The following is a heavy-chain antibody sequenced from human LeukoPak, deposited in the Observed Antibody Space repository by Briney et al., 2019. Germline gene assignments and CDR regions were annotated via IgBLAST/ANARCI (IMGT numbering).Heavy chain of an antibody. V-gene: IGHV1-2*02. Sequence: ASVKVSCKASGYTFTGYYMHWVRQAPGQGLEWMGWINPNSGGTNYAQKFQGRVTMTRDSSISTAYMELSRLRSDDTAVYYCARDLYDSSGYYYGYWGQGTLVTVSS. J-gene: IGHJ4*02. CDR3: ARDLYDSSGYYYGY. D-gene: IGHD3-22*01. CDR2: INPNSGGT. CDR1: GYTFTGYY.